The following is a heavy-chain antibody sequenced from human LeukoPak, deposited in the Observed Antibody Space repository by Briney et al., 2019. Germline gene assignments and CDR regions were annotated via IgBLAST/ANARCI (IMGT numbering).Heavy chain of an antibody. CDR2: INHSGST. CDR1: GGSFSGYY. D-gene: IGHD7-27*01. J-gene: IGHJ5*02. Sequence: PSETLSLTCAVYGGSFSGYYWSWIRQPPGKGLEWIGEINHSGSTNYNPSLKSRVTISVDTSKNQFSLKLSSVTAADTAVYYCARDRKKTGDRYWFDPWGQGTLVTVSS. CDR3: ARDRKKTGDRYWFDP. V-gene: IGHV4-34*01.